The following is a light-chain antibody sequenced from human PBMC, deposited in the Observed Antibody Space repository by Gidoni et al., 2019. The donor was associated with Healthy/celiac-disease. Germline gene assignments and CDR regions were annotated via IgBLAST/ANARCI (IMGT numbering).Light chain of an antibody. CDR2: GNS. V-gene: IGLV1-40*01. J-gene: IGLJ3*02. CDR1: SPNIGAGYD. CDR3: QSYDSSLSGWV. Sequence: QSVLTQPPSVSGAPGQRVTISCTGSSPNIGAGYDVHWYQQLPGTAPKLLIYGNSNRPSGVPDRFSGSKSGTSASLAITGLQAEDEADYYCQSYDSSLSGWVFGGGTKLXV.